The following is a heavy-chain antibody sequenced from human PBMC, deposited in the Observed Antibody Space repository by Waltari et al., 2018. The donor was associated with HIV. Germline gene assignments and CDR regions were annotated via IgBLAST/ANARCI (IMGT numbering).Heavy chain of an antibody. CDR1: GFTFNNYG. D-gene: IGHD5-12*01. CDR3: ARGAPWDGYNSDWYFDL. J-gene: IGHJ2*01. Sequence: QVQLVQWGGGVVQPGRSLRLSCAASGFTFNNYGMSWVRQTPGKGVVWVAVIWYDGSKKDYADSVKGRFTISRDNSNNRLYLQMNSLRVDDTAVYLCARGAPWDGYNSDWYFDLWGRGTLVTVSS. V-gene: IGHV3-33*01. CDR2: IWYDGSKK.